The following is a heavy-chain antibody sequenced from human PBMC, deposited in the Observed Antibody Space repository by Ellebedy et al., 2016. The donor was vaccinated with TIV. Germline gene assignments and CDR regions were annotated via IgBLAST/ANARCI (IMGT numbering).Heavy chain of an antibody. V-gene: IGHV3-21*01. CDR1: GFTFSSYK. CDR3: ARGLLMVYAIRGGIDY. D-gene: IGHD2-8*01. CDR2: ISSSSSYI. J-gene: IGHJ4*02. Sequence: GESLKISCAASGFTFSSYKMNWVRQAPGMGLEWVSSISSSSSYIYYAVSVKGRFTISRDNAKNSLYLQMNSLSAEDTAVYYCARGLLMVYAIRGGIDYWGQGTLVTVSS.